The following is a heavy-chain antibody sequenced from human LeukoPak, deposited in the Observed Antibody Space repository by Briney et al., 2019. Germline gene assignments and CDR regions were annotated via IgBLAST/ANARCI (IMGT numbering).Heavy chain of an antibody. D-gene: IGHD2-8*01. J-gene: IGHJ4*02. CDR3: AKDVKDIVLMVYAIVSGPDY. CDR2: ISYDGSNK. CDR1: GFTFSSYG. Sequence: GGSLRLSCAASGFTFSSYGMHWVRQAPGKGLEWVAVISYDGSNKYYADSVKGRFTISRDNSKNTLYLQMNSLRAEDTAVYYCAKDVKDIVLMVYAIVSGPDYWGQGTLVTVSS. V-gene: IGHV3-30*18.